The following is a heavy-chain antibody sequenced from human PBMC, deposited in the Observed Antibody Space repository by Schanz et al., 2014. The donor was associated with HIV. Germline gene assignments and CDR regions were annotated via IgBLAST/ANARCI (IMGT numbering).Heavy chain of an antibody. J-gene: IGHJ4*01. CDR1: GGSFRGYY. D-gene: IGHD4-17*01. CDR2: VRHIGGT. CDR3: ARGDFGGSSVDY. V-gene: IGHV4-34*01. Sequence: QVQLQQWGAGLLKPSETLSLTCAVYGGSFRGYYWTWIRQFPGLGLEWIGGVRHIGGTNYNPSLKSRVTMSMEMSKNQFSLNLTSVTAADTAVYFCARGDFGGSSVDYWGHGNMVTVSS.